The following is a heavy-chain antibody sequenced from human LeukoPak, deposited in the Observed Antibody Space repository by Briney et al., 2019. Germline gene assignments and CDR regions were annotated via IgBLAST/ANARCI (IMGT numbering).Heavy chain of an antibody. D-gene: IGHD3-10*01. J-gene: IGHJ4*02. CDR2: VFYTGST. V-gene: IGHV4-59*01. Sequence: SSETLSLTCTVSGGSISSYYWSWIRQSPGKGLQWIGHVFYTGSTDYNPSLKGRVAISVDRPNNQFSLKLTSVSAADTAVYYCARYTRSSALRTWGQGILVIVSP. CDR1: GGSISSYY. CDR3: ARYTRSSALRT.